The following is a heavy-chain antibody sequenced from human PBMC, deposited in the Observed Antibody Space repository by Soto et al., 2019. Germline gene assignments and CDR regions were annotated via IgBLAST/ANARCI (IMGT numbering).Heavy chain of an antibody. D-gene: IGHD2-15*01. CDR2: ISSSSSYI. Sequence: EVQLVESGGGLVKPGGSLRLSCAASGFTFSSYSMNWVRQAPGKGLEWVSSISSSSSYIYYADSVKGRFTISRDNAKNSLYLQINSLRAEETAVYYCASVKGGLEATPGSWGQGTLVTVSS. V-gene: IGHV3-21*01. CDR3: ASVKGGLEATPGS. CDR1: GFTFSSYS. J-gene: IGHJ5*02.